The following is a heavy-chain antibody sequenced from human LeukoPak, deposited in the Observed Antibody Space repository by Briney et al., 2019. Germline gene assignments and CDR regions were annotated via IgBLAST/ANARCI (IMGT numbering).Heavy chain of an antibody. CDR3: ARSTVAATVAFDI. Sequence: GRSLRLSCAASGFTFSSYTMNWVRQAPGKGLEWVSSISSCSSYIYYADSVKGLFTISRDNAKNSLYLQMNSLGAEDTAVYYCARSTVAATVAFDIWGQGTMVTVSS. J-gene: IGHJ3*02. V-gene: IGHV3-21*01. D-gene: IGHD6-19*01. CDR1: GFTFSSYT. CDR2: ISSCSSYI.